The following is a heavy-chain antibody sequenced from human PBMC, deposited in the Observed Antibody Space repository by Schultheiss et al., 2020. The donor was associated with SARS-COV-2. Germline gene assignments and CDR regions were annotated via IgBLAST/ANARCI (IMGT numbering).Heavy chain of an antibody. CDR1: GFTFSSYG. V-gene: IGHV3-21*01. CDR3: AKARRGYSYGFYYYAMDV. Sequence: GGSLRLSCAASGFTFSSYGMHWVRQAPGKGLEWVSSISISSTYIYYGDSVKGRFTISRDNAKNSLDLQMNSLRAEDTAVYYCAKARRGYSYGFYYYAMDVWGQGTTVTVSS. J-gene: IGHJ6*02. CDR2: ISISSTYI. D-gene: IGHD5-18*01.